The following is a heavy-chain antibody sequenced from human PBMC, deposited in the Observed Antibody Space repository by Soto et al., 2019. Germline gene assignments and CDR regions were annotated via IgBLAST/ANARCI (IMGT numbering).Heavy chain of an antibody. V-gene: IGHV5-51*01. CDR2: IYPGDSDT. CDR1: GYSFTSYW. D-gene: IGHD3-22*01. J-gene: IGHJ6*02. Sequence: AGESLKISCKGSGYSFTSYWIGWVRQMPGKGLEWMGIIYPGDSDTRYSPSFQGQVTISADKSISTAYLQWSSLKASDTAMYYCARGAFDSSGYYPYYYYGMDVWGQGTTVTVSS. CDR3: ARGAFDSSGYYPYYYYGMDV.